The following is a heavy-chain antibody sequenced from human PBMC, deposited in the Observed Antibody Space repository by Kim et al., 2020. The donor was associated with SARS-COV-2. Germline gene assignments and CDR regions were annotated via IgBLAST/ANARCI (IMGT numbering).Heavy chain of an antibody. CDR2: VSGSGDRT. CDR3: AKAGGLICYNHLDN. J-gene: IGHJ4*02. V-gene: IGHV3-23*01. D-gene: IGHD2-2*02. CDR1: GFTLGNYA. Sequence: GGSLRLSCAASGFTLGNYAMGWARLAPGRGLEWVSVVSGSGDRTYYADSVKGRFTISRDNSKSTLYLQMNSLKVEDTAIYYCAKAGGLICYNHLDNWGQGALVTVS.